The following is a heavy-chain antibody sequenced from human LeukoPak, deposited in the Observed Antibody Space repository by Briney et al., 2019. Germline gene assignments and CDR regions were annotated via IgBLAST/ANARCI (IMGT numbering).Heavy chain of an antibody. Sequence: ASVTVSFKGSGYTFTGYYIHYVRQGTRQALEWMGGINPNGGGTNYGQKCQGRVNMNRGTSISTAYMELSRLRSDDMGVYYCAIDPETYYCDSSYYWGEGTLVTVSS. CDR3: AIDPETYYCDSSYY. D-gene: IGHD3-22*01. CDR2: INPNGGGT. CDR1: GYTFTGYY. J-gene: IGHJ4*02. V-gene: IGHV1-2*02.